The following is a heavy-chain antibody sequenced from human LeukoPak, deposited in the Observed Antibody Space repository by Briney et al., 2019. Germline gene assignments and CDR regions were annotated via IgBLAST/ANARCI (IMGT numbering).Heavy chain of an antibody. D-gene: IGHD2-2*01. J-gene: IGHJ6*02. CDR3: ASTRYCSSTSCYEVYYYYGMDV. CDR2: IIPILGIA. Sequence: GSSVKVSCKASGGTFSSYAISWVRQAPGQGLEWMERIIPILGIANYAQKFQGRVTITADKSTSTAYMELSSLRSEDTAVYYCASTRYCSSTSCYEVYYYYGMDVWGQGTTVTVSS. CDR1: GGTFSSYA. V-gene: IGHV1-69*04.